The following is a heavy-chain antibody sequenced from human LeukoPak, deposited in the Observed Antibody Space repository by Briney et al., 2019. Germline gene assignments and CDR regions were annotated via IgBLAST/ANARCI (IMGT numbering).Heavy chain of an antibody. J-gene: IGHJ5*02. CDR2: ISSSSSYI. CDR1: GFTFSSYS. CDR3: ARDARGSYYENNWFDP. D-gene: IGHD1-26*01. Sequence: GGSLRLSCVVSGFTFSSYSMNWVRQAPGKGLEWVSSISSSSSYIYYADSVKGRFTISRDNAKNSLYLQMNSLRAEDTAVYYCARDARGSYYENNWFDPWGQGTLVTVSS. V-gene: IGHV3-21*01.